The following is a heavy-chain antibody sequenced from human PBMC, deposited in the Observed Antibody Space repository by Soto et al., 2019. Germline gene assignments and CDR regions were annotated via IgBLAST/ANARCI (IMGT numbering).Heavy chain of an antibody. Sequence: QVQLQESGPGLVKPSETLSLTCTVSGGSISSYYWSWIRQPAGKGLEWIGRIDTSGSTNYNPSLKSRVTMSVDTSKNLFSLKVCSVPAAGTAVYYYAGGVGIWFGESHDAFDIWGQGTMVTVSS. CDR3: AGGVGIWFGESHDAFDI. D-gene: IGHD3-10*01. CDR2: IDTSGST. V-gene: IGHV4-4*07. J-gene: IGHJ3*02. CDR1: GGSISSYY.